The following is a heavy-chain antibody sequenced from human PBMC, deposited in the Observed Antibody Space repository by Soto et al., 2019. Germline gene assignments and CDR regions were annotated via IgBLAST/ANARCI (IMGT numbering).Heavy chain of an antibody. CDR3: ARLAIVDYYYYRMDV. Sequence: PGESLKISCKGSGYSFTSYWIGWVRQMPGKGLEWMGIIYPGDSDTRYSPSFQGQVTISADKSISTAYLQWSSLKASDTAMYYCARLAIVDYYYYRMDVWGQGTTVTVSS. CDR1: GYSFTSYW. J-gene: IGHJ6*02. D-gene: IGHD3-22*01. CDR2: IYPGDSDT. V-gene: IGHV5-51*01.